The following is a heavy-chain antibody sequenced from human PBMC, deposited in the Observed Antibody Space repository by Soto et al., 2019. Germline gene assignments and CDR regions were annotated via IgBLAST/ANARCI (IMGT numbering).Heavy chain of an antibody. V-gene: IGHV1-18*04. Sequence: QVPLVQSGAEVKKPGASVKVSCKASGYTFTSYGISWVRQAPGQGLEWMGWISAYNGNTNYAQKLQGRVTMTTDTSTSTAYMELRSLRSDDTAVYYCAKDLHTMIVYDAFDIWGQGTMVTVSS. CDR3: AKDLHTMIVYDAFDI. D-gene: IGHD3-22*01. J-gene: IGHJ3*02. CDR1: GYTFTSYG. CDR2: ISAYNGNT.